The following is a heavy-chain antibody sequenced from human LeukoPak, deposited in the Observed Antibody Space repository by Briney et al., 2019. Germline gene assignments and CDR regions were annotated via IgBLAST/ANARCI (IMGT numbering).Heavy chain of an antibody. V-gene: IGHV3-30*19. J-gene: IGHJ4*02. CDR2: ISYDGSNK. Sequence: PGGSLRLSCAASGFTFSSYGMHWVRQAPGKGLEWVAVISYDGSNKYYADSVKGRFTISRDNSKNTLYLQMNSLRAEDTAVYYCARDLMYSSGGIDYWGQGTLVTVSS. D-gene: IGHD6-19*01. CDR3: ARDLMYSSGGIDY. CDR1: GFTFSSYG.